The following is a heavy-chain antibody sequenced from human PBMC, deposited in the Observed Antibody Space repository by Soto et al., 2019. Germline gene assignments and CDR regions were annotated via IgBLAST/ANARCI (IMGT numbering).Heavy chain of an antibody. V-gene: IGHV4-59*01. Sequence: QVQLQESGPGLVKPSETLSLTCTVSGGSISSYYWSWIRQPPGKGLEWIGYIYYSGSTNYNPSLKSRVTISVDTSKNQCSLKLSSVTAADTAVYYCASLGPYGMDVWGQGTTVTVSS. CDR2: IYYSGST. J-gene: IGHJ6*02. CDR3: ASLGPYGMDV. CDR1: GGSISSYY.